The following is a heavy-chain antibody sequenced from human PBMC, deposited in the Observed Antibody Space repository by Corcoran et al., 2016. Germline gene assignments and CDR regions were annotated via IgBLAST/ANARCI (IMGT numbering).Heavy chain of an antibody. J-gene: IGHJ6*02. CDR2: ISYDGSNK. Sequence: QVQLVESGGGVVQPGRSLRLSCAASGFTFSSYGMHWVRQAPGKGLEWVAVISYDGSNKYYADSVKGRFTNSRDNSKNTLYLKMNSLRVEDTAVYYWAKALRGSSSWPYYYFGMYVWGQGTTVTVSS. D-gene: IGHD6-13*01. CDR3: AKALRGSSSWPYYYFGMYV. V-gene: IGHV3-30*18. CDR1: GFTFSSYG.